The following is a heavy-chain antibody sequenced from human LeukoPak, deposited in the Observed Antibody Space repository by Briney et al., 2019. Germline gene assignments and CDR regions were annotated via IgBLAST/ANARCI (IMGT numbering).Heavy chain of an antibody. CDR3: ATDPPRT. J-gene: IGHJ5*02. Sequence: PGRSLRLSCTASGFTFGDYAMTWVRQAPGKRLEWVANIRQDGNEKYYVDSVKGRFTISKDNTKNSLYLQMNSLRAEDTAIYYCATDPPRTWGQGTLVTVSS. V-gene: IGHV3-7*03. CDR1: GFTFGDYA. CDR2: IRQDGNEK. D-gene: IGHD1-14*01.